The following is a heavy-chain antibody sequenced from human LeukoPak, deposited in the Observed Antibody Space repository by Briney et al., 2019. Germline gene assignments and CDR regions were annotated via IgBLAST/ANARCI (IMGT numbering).Heavy chain of an antibody. D-gene: IGHD2-15*01. V-gene: IGHV1-18*01. CDR2: ISAYNGNT. CDR1: SYTFTNYA. CDR3: ARGLGSKAFDP. J-gene: IGHJ5*02. Sequence: GASVKVSCKASSYTFTNYAFTWVRQAPGQGLEWMGWISAYNGNTNYAQKLQGRVTMTTDTSTSTAYMELRSLGSDDTAVYYCARGLGSKAFDPWGQGTLVTVSS.